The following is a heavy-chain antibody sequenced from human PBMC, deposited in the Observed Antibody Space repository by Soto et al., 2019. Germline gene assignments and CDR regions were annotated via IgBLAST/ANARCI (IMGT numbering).Heavy chain of an antibody. CDR3: ARGLRRRAVTPVH. V-gene: IGHV4-34*01. Sequence: SETLSLTCAVYGGSFSGYYWSWIRQPPGKGLEWIGEINHSGSTNYNPSLKSRVTISVDTSKNQFSLKLSSVTAADTAVYYCARGLRRRAVTPVHWGQGTLVTVSS. CDR1: GGSFSGYY. J-gene: IGHJ4*02. CDR2: INHSGST. D-gene: IGHD4-17*01.